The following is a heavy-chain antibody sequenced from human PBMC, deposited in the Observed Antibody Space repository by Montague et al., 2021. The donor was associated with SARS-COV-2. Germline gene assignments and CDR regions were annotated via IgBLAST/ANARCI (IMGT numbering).Heavy chain of an antibody. CDR3: RYTGTYRNPGGT. CDR2: IFYTGTT. Sequence: SETLSLTCSVSGGIIRSSLNYWGWIRQPPGKSLEWIGCIFYTGTTYYNPSLKSRLTMPVDTSNNRFSLKLDSVTVSDTAKYYCRYTGTYRNPGGTWGQGTLVTVSS. CDR1: GGIIRSSLNY. J-gene: IGHJ5*02. D-gene: IGHD1-26*01. V-gene: IGHV4-39*01.